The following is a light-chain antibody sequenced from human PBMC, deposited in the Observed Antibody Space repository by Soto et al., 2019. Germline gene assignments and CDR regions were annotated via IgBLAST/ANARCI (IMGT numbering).Light chain of an antibody. J-gene: IGLJ1*01. Sequence: QSVLTQPASVSGSPGQSITTSCTGTSSDVGGYNCVSWYQQHPGKAPKLMIYDVSNRPSGVSNRFSGSKSGNTASLTISGLQAEDEADYYCSSYTSSSTRVFGTGTKVTVL. CDR3: SSYTSSSTRV. CDR1: SSDVGGYNC. V-gene: IGLV2-14*01. CDR2: DVS.